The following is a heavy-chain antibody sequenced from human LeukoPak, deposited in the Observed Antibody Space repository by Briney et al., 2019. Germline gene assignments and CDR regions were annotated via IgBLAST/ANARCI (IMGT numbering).Heavy chain of an antibody. Sequence: PSETLSLTCVVYGGSFSGYHWSWIRQSPGKGLEWIGEINHRGSTNYNPSLKRRVTMSLDTSKNQFSLKLSSVTAADTAVYYCARARGYSSSWYEDWGQGTLVTVSS. V-gene: IGHV4-34*01. CDR3: ARARGYSSSWYED. J-gene: IGHJ4*02. CDR2: INHRGST. D-gene: IGHD6-13*01. CDR1: GGSFSGYH.